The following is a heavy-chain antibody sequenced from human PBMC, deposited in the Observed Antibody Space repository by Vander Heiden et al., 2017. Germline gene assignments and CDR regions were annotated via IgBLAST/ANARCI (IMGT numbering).Heavy chain of an antibody. CDR1: GFTVSSYS. CDR2: ISSSSSYI. CDR3: AIGGPSSTKVTWFDP. Sequence: EVQLVESGGGLVKPGGSLRLSCAASGFTVSSYSMNWVRQAPGKGLEWVSSISSSSSYIYYADSVKGRFTISRDNAKNSLYLQMNSLRAEDTAVYYCAIGGPSSTKVTWFDPWGQGTLVTVSS. J-gene: IGHJ5*02. V-gene: IGHV3-21*01. D-gene: IGHD2-2*01.